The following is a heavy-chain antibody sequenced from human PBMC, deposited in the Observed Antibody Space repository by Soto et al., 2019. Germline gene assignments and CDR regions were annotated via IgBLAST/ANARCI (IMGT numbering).Heavy chain of an antibody. CDR3: ARAGSGWSDAFDI. D-gene: IGHD6-19*01. V-gene: IGHV1-8*01. Sequence: QVQLVQSGAEVKKPGASVKVSCKASGYTFTSYDINWVRQATGQGLEWMGWMNPNSGNTGYAQKLQSRATMTSNTSISMAYMEVSSLISVETAVYYGARAGSGWSDAFDIWGQGTMVTVSS. J-gene: IGHJ3*02. CDR2: MNPNSGNT. CDR1: GYTFTSYD.